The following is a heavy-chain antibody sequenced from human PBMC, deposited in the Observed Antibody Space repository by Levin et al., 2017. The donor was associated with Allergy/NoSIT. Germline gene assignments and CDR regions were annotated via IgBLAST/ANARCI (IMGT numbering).Heavy chain of an antibody. Sequence: GSLRLSCTVSGGSVSSGSYYWSWIRQPPGKGLEWIGCIYYSGSTNYNPSLKSRVTISVDTSKNQFSLKLSSVTAADTAVYYCAREYHGYFDYWGQGNLVTVSS. D-gene: IGHD2-2*01. J-gene: IGHJ4*02. CDR3: AREYHGYFDY. CDR1: GGSVSSGSYY. V-gene: IGHV4-61*01. CDR2: IYYSGST.